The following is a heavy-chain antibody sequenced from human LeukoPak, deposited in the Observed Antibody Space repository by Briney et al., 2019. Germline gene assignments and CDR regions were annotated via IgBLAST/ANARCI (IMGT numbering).Heavy chain of an antibody. D-gene: IGHD6-6*01. V-gene: IGHV6-1*01. CDR1: GDSVSSNSAA. J-gene: IGHJ4*02. CDR3: AKTGLYSSSSRGYFDY. CDR2: TYYRSKWYN. Sequence: SQTLSLTCAISGDSVSSNSAAWNWIRQSPSRGLEWLGRTYYRSKWYNDYAVSVKSRITINPDTSKNQFSLQLNSVTPEDTAIYYCAKTGLYSSSSRGYFDYWGQGTLVTVSS.